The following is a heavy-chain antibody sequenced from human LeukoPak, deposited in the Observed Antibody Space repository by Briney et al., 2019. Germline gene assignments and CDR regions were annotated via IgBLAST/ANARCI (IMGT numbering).Heavy chain of an antibody. Sequence: SETLSLTCTVSGGSISSGGYYWSWIRQHPGKGLEWIGYIYYSGSTYYNPSLQSRVTISVDTSKNQFSLKLSSVTAADTAVYYCARVESRRNGINFDYRGQGTLVTVSS. J-gene: IGHJ4*02. CDR3: ARVESRRNGINFDY. CDR2: IYYSGST. D-gene: IGHD2-8*01. CDR1: GGSISSGGYY. V-gene: IGHV4-31*03.